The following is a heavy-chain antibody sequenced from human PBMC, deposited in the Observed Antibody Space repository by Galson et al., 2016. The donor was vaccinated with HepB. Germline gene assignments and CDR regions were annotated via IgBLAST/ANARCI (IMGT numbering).Heavy chain of an antibody. CDR1: GGFISGTAFY. CDR3: VRATASWSPRFDS. Sequence: ETLSLTCTVSGGFISGTAFYWGWIRPPPGKGLEWIASIYYSWKTDYNPSLKGRVTIFVDPSPNKFSLNLTSLTTADTGVYDCVRATASWSPRFDSWGPGTPITVSS. CDR2: IYYSWKT. V-gene: IGHV4-39*01. D-gene: IGHD2-21*02. J-gene: IGHJ4*02.